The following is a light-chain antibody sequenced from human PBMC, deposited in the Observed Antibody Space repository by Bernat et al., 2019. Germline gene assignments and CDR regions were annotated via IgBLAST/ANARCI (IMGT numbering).Light chain of an antibody. V-gene: IGLV2-14*03. Sequence: QSVLTQPPAVSGSLGQSITISCTGTSSDVGGYNYVSWYQHHPGKAPKLMIYHVSSRPSGVSNRFSGSKSDNTASLTISGLQADDEADYYCSSYTGSTTLVFVFGSGTKVTVL. CDR1: SSDVGGYNY. J-gene: IGLJ1*01. CDR2: HVS. CDR3: SSYTGSTTLVFV.